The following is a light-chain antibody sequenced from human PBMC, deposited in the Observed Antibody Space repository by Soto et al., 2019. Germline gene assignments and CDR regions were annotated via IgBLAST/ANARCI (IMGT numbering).Light chain of an antibody. CDR3: QQYNSQRT. Sequence: DIQMTQSPSTLSASVGDRVTITCRASQYISSWLAWYQQKPGKAPKLLIYKASSLESGVPSRFSGSGSGTEFTLTISSLQADDFSTYYHQQYNSQRTFGQGTKVEIK. CDR1: QYISSW. J-gene: IGKJ1*01. V-gene: IGKV1-5*03. CDR2: KAS.